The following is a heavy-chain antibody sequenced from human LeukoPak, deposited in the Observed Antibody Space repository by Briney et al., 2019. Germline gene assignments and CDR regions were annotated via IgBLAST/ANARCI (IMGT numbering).Heavy chain of an antibody. Sequence: ASVKVSCKASGYTFTSYDINWVRQATGQGLEWMGWMNPNSANTGYAQKFQGRVTMTRDTSTSTVYMELSSLRSEDTAVYYCARALYSSSIDYWGQGTLVTVSS. D-gene: IGHD6-6*01. V-gene: IGHV1-8*01. CDR3: ARALYSSSIDY. CDR1: GYTFTSYD. J-gene: IGHJ4*02. CDR2: MNPNSANT.